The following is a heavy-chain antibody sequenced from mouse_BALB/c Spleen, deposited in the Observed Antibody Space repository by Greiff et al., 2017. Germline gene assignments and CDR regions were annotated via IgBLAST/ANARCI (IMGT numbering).Heavy chain of an antibody. J-gene: IGHJ4*01. Sequence: EVQLKESGPELGKPGASVKISCKASGYSFTGYNMYWVKQSHRKSLEWIGYIDPYNGGTSYNQKSKGKATLTVDKSSSTAYMHLNSLTSEDSAIYYCARAGNYIYAMDYWGQGTSVTVSS. V-gene: IGHV1S135*01. CDR2: IDPYNGGT. CDR1: GYSFTGYN. CDR3: ARAGNYIYAMDY. D-gene: IGHD2-1*01.